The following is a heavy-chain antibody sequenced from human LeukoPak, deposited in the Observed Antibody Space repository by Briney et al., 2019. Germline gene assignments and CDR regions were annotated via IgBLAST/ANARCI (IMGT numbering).Heavy chain of an antibody. CDR2: ISSSSSTI. V-gene: IGHV3-48*02. J-gene: IGHJ4*02. CDR3: ARDPTNSSSWYGGNDY. D-gene: IGHD6-13*01. CDR1: GCTFGSYS. Sequence: PGGSLRLSCAASGCTFGSYSMNWVRQAPGKGLEWVSYISSSSSTIYYADSVKGRFTISRDNAKNSLYLQMNSLRDEDTAVYYCARDPTNSSSWYGGNDYWGQGTLVTVSS.